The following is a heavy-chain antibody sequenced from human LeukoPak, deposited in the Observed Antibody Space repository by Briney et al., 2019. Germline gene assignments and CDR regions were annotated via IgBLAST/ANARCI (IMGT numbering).Heavy chain of an antibody. J-gene: IGHJ4*02. V-gene: IGHV3-74*01. D-gene: IGHD2-8*01. CDR1: GFTFSTYW. CDR3: ARDKMGHFDY. CDR2: INGDGGTT. Sequence: GGSLRLSCAASGFTFSTYWMHWVRQAPGKGLVWVSGINGDGGTTTYADSVKGRFTTSRDSAKNTLYLHLNSLRAEDTAVYYCARDKMGHFDYWGQGTLVSVSS.